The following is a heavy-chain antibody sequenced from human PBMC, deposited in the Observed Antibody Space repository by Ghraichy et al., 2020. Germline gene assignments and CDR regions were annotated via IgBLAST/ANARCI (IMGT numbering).Heavy chain of an antibody. V-gene: IGHV3-48*02. D-gene: IGHD3-10*01. CDR2: ISSSSSTI. Sequence: GGSLRLSCAASGFTFSSYSMNWVRQAPGKGLEWVSYISSSSSTIYYADSVKGRFTISRDNAKNSLYLQMNSLRDEDTAVYYCASFGLWFGEFPTFDYWGQGTLVTVSS. J-gene: IGHJ4*02. CDR3: ASFGLWFGEFPTFDY. CDR1: GFTFSSYS.